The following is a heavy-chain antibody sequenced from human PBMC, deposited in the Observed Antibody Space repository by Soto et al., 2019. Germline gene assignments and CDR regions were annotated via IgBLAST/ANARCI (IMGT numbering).Heavy chain of an antibody. J-gene: IGHJ3*02. CDR2: IYYSGST. Sequence: KPSETLSLTGTVSGGSISSSSYYWGWIRQPPGKGLEWIGSIYYSGSTYYNPSLKRRGTISVDTSKNQFSLKLSSVTAADTAVYYCARREIRSASAFDIWGQGTMVTVSS. V-gene: IGHV4-39*01. D-gene: IGHD3-3*01. CDR3: ARREIRSASAFDI. CDR1: GGSISSSSYY.